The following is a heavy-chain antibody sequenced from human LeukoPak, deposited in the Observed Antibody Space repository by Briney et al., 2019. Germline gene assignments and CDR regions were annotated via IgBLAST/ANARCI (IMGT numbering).Heavy chain of an antibody. Sequence: PSETLSLTCTVSGGAISGYYWSWIRQPAGKGLEWLGRVYSSGSTKYNPSLESRVTMSVDTSKNQFSLKLNFVTAADTAVYYCARGIEGAVDIWGQGTTVTVSS. CDR1: GGAISGYY. CDR3: ARGIEGAVDI. V-gene: IGHV4-4*07. CDR2: VYSSGST. D-gene: IGHD2-21*01. J-gene: IGHJ3*02.